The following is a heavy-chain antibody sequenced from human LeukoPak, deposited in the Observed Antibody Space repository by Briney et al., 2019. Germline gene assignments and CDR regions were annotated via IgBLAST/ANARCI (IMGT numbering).Heavy chain of an antibody. Sequence: ASVKVSCKVSGYTLTELSMHWVRQAPGKGLEWMGWINPNSGGTNYAQKFQGRVTMTRDTSISTAYMELSRLRSDDTAVYYCAREGVRGAIAWFDPWGQGTLVTVSS. CDR3: AREGVRGAIAWFDP. CDR1: GYTLTELS. J-gene: IGHJ5*02. CDR2: INPNSGGT. D-gene: IGHD3-10*01. V-gene: IGHV1-2*02.